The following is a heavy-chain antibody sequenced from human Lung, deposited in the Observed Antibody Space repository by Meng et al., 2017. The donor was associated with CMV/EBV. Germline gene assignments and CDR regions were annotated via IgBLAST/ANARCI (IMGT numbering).Heavy chain of an antibody. CDR1: GFSLNPAGLG. J-gene: IGHJ2*01. CDR2: VYWNGDN. V-gene: IGHV2-5*01. CDR3: AHYGDYRFGWYFDL. D-gene: IGHD4-17*01. Sequence: FSGFSLNPAGLGVGWVRQPPGKAPEWLALVYWNGDNRYSPSLRNRLTITKDTSKNQAVLTMSNMDPVDTATYYCAHYGDYRFGWYFDLWGRGTLVTVSS.